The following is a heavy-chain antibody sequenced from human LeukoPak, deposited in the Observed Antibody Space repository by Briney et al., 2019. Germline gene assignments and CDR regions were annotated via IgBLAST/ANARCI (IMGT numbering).Heavy chain of an antibody. CDR1: GYRFTSYW. Sequence: GESLKISFKGSGYRFTSYWIGWVRPMPGKGLEWMGIIYPGDSDTRYNPSFQGQVTISADKTISTAYLQWSSLKASDTAMYYCARRHYYDSSGYYYGYWGQGTLVTVSS. CDR2: IYPGDSDT. V-gene: IGHV5-51*01. J-gene: IGHJ4*02. CDR3: ARRHYYDSSGYYYGY. D-gene: IGHD3-22*01.